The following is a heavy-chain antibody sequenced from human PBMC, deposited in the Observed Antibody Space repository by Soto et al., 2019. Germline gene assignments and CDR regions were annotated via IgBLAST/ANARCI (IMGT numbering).Heavy chain of an antibody. CDR3: AKASEWLFGNSFDP. Sequence: PGGSLRLSCAASGFSFTDFAMSWFRQPPVKGLEWVSSISGTGGRTHHADSVKGRFSISRDNSRNTLSLQMNSLRAEDTALYYCAKASEWLFGNSFDPWGQGTLVTVSS. V-gene: IGHV3-23*01. D-gene: IGHD3-3*01. CDR2: ISGTGGRT. J-gene: IGHJ5*02. CDR1: GFSFTDFA.